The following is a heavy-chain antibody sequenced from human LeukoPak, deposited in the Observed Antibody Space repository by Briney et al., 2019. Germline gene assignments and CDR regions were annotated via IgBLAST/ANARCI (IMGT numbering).Heavy chain of an antibody. CDR3: ARLRTIDDY. D-gene: IGHD4-17*01. Sequence: ASVKVSCKASGYTFTDYYLHWVRQAPGQGLEWMGWISPHSGATIYAQNFQGRVTMTRDTSINTAYMELSRLGSDDTAVYYCARLRTIDDYWGQGTLVTVSS. CDR1: GYTFTDYY. CDR2: ISPHSGAT. J-gene: IGHJ4*02. V-gene: IGHV1-2*02.